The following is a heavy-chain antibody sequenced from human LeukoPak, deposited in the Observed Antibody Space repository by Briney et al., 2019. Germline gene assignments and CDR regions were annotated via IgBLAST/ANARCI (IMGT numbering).Heavy chain of an antibody. CDR3: ARAAAAAALYYFDY. D-gene: IGHD6-13*01. J-gene: IGHJ4*02. V-gene: IGHV3-21*01. CDR1: EFTFSSYW. Sequence: GGSLRLSCAASEFTFSSYWMSWVRQAPGKGLEWVSSISSSSSYIYYADSVKGRFTISRDNAKNSLYLQMNSLRAEDTAVYYCARAAAAAALYYFDYWGQGTLVTVSS. CDR2: ISSSSSYI.